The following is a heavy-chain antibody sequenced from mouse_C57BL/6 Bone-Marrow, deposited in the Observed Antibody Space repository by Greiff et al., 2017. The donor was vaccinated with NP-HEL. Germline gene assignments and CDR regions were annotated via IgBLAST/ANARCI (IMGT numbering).Heavy chain of an antibody. Sequence: EVKLEESGPELVKPGASVKIPCKASGYTFTDYNMDWVKQSHGKSLEWIGDINPNNGGTIYNQKFKGKATLTVDKSSSTAYMELRSLTSEDTAVYYCARVGITTVVDYYAMDYWGQGTSVTVSS. D-gene: IGHD1-1*01. CDR2: INPNNGGT. V-gene: IGHV1-18*01. CDR3: ARVGITTVVDYYAMDY. J-gene: IGHJ4*01. CDR1: GYTFTDYN.